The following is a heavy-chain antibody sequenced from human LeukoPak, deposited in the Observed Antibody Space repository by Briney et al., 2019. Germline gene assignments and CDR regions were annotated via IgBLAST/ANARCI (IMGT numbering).Heavy chain of an antibody. Sequence: GGSLRLSCAASGFIFNHHAMHWVRQAPGKGLEWVAVIWSDKSNRFYADSVRGRFTISRDDSRKTVYLQMERMAAEDTAIYYCAKDAHRGFDYSNSLENWGQGALVTVAS. CDR1: GFIFNHHA. CDR3: AKDAHRGFDYSNSLEN. CDR2: IWSDKSNR. J-gene: IGHJ4*02. D-gene: IGHD4-11*01. V-gene: IGHV3-33*06.